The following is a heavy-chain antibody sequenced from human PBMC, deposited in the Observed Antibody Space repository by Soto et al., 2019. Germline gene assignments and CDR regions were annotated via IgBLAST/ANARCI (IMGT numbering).Heavy chain of an antibody. CDR2: IWSDGNKE. J-gene: IGHJ6*04. CDR1: GFPFWHYG. D-gene: IGHD6-19*01. Sequence: QVQLVESGGGVVQPGRSLRLSCVGSGFPFWHYGMHWVRQAPGTGLEWVAVIWSDGNKESYADSVKGRFAISRDNSKDTLYLEMYSLIVEDTVVDFCVSDRNGGWFHMDVWGKGITVSVSS. V-gene: IGHV3-33*01. CDR3: VSDRNGGWFHMDV.